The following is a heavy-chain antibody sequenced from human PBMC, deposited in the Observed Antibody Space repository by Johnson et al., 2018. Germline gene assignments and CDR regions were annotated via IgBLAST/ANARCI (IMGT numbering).Heavy chain of an antibody. CDR3: AKGDGHMLGGRFDY. CDR2: ISDSGNYL. D-gene: IGHD5-24*01. J-gene: IGHJ4*02. Sequence: VQLVQSGGGLVKPGGSLRLSCAASGFTFRSYNMNWVRQAPGKGLQWVSSISDSGNYLYYADPVKGRFTISRDNAKNSLFLQMNSLRAEDTAIDYWAKGDGHMLGGRFDYWGQGTLVTVSS. V-gene: IGHV3-21*01. CDR1: GFTFRSYN.